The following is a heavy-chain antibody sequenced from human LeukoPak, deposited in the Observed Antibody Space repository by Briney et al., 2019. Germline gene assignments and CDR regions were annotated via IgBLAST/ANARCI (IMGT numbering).Heavy chain of an antibody. CDR1: GFTFAHYA. CDR3: ARDDKWAFDY. CDR2: ISSTYAI. J-gene: IGHJ4*02. Sequence: GGSLRLSCAASGFTFAHYALNWFRHTPGKGLEWLSYISSTYAIYSADSVKGRFTISRDNAKKSLYLQMNSLRVEDTGVYYCARDDKWAFDYWGQGTLVTVSS. V-gene: IGHV3-69-1*02. D-gene: IGHD1-26*01.